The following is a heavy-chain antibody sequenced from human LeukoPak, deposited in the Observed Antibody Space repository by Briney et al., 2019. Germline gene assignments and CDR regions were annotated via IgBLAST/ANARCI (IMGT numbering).Heavy chain of an antibody. J-gene: IGHJ4*02. CDR2: VYASGTT. V-gene: IGHV4-4*07. CDR3: ATTGGVAAAFDY. CDR1: GGSVSTYY. Sequence: SETLSLTCTVSGGSVSTYYWVWIRRPAGKGLEWIGRVYASGTTHYNPSLKSRVTISVDSSKNQFSLKVNSVTAADTAVYYCATTGGVAAAFDYWGQGTLVTVSS. D-gene: IGHD2-8*01.